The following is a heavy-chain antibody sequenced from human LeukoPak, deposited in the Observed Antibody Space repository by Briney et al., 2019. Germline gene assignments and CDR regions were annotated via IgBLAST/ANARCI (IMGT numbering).Heavy chain of an antibody. J-gene: IGHJ4*02. V-gene: IGHV3-74*01. D-gene: IGHD5-12*01. CDR1: GFTLSNSW. Sequence: GGSLRLSCAASGFTLSNSWLHWVRQAPGKGLVWVSRINERGSSTSYADSVKGRFTISRDNAKNTLYLQMNNLRADDTAVYYCAGGRLVATSKAVAIDYWGQGTLVTVSS. CDR2: INERGSST. CDR3: AGGRLVATSKAVAIDY.